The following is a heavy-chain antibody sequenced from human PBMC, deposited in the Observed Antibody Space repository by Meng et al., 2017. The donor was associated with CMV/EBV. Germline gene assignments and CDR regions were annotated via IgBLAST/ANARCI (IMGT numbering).Heavy chain of an antibody. CDR1: GGSISSGDYY. Sequence: QVPAQESGPEGVKPPQTLSLPCLVSGGSISSGDYYWSWIRQPPGKGLEWIGYIYYSGSTYYNPSLKSRVTISVDTSKNQFSLKLSSVTAADTAVYDCARVGRTSCYDYWGQGTLVTVSS. D-gene: IGHD2-2*01. CDR3: ARVGRTSCYDY. J-gene: IGHJ4*02. V-gene: IGHV4-30-4*08. CDR2: IYYSGST.